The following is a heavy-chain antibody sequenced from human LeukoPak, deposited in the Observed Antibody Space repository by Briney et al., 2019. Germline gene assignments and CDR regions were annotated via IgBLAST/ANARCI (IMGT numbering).Heavy chain of an antibody. CDR1: GFTFSSYA. CDR3: AGSGSYAYYYYYYGMDV. CDR2: ISGSGGST. D-gene: IGHD3-10*01. V-gene: IGHV3-23*01. Sequence: GGSLRLSCAASGFTFSSYAMSWVRQAPGKGLEWVSAISGSGGSTYYADSVKGRITISRDNSKNTLYLQMNSLRAEDTAVYYCAGSGSYAYYYYYYGMDVWGQGTTVTVSS. J-gene: IGHJ6*02.